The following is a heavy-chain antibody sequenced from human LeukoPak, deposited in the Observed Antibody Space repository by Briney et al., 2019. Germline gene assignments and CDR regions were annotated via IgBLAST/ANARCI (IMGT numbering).Heavy chain of an antibody. Sequence: PGGSLRLSCAASGFTFSSYAMSWVRQAPGRGLEWDSAISGSGGRTYYADSVKGRFTISRDNSKNTLYLQMNSLRAEDTAVYYCAKDRSVHAEEDTFDYWGQGTLVTVSS. CDR2: ISGSGGRT. D-gene: IGHD5/OR15-5a*01. V-gene: IGHV3-23*01. CDR3: AKDRSVHAEEDTFDY. CDR1: GFTFSSYA. J-gene: IGHJ4*02.